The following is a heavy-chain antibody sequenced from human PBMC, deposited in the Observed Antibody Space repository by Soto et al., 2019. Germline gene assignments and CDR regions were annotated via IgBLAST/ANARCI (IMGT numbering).Heavy chain of an antibody. V-gene: IGHV4-4*02. J-gene: IGHJ3*02. D-gene: IGHD5-18*01. CDR2: IYHTGST. CDR3: ARDNLVGHSDGNQIQALDN. CDR1: GDSISSSNW. Sequence: SETLSLTCVVSGDSISSSNWWSWARQPPGKGLEWIGKIYHTGSTNYNPSLKSRVTISADKSKNQVSLKLSSVTAADTAVYYCARDNLVGHSDGNQIQALDNWGQGTKVTVSS.